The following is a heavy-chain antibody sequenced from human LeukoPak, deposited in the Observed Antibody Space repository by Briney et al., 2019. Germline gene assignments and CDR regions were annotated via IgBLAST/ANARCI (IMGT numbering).Heavy chain of an antibody. D-gene: IGHD2/OR15-2a*01. CDR1: GGSLSSGSYY. Sequence: SQTLSLTCTVSGGSLSSGSYYWSWVRQPPGQGLEWIGYVYYSGSTTYNPSLKSRVNITIDTSKNQFSLTLTSVTAADTAMYYCARNAGKYYRYFQHWGQGTVVSVSS. CDR2: VYYSGST. J-gene: IGHJ1*01. V-gene: IGHV4-61*01. CDR3: ARNAGKYYRYFQH.